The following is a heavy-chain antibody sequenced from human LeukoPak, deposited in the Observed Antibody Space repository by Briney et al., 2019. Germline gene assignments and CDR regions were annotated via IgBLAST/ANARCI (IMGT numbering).Heavy chain of an antibody. CDR2: ISWNSGSV. V-gene: IGHV3-9*03. D-gene: IGHD3-10*01. J-gene: IGHJ4*02. CDR3: AKVYGSGTYYYFDY. Sequence: GGSLRLSCAASGFTFDDYAMHWVRQAPGKGLEWVSGISWNSGSVGYADSVKGRFTISRDNAKNSLYLQMNSLRAEDMAFYYCAKVYGSGTYYYFDYWGQGTLVTVSS. CDR1: GFTFDDYA.